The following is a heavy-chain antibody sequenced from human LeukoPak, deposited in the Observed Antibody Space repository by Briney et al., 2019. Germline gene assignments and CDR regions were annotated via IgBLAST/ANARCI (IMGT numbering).Heavy chain of an antibody. CDR1: GFTFSSYG. Sequence: GGSLRLSCAASGFTFSSYGMSWVRQAPGKGLEWVSAISGSGGSTYYADSVKGRFTISRDNSKNTLYLQMNSLRAEDTAVYYCAKCYDSSGYLFDYWGQGTLVTVSS. CDR3: AKCYDSSGYLFDY. J-gene: IGHJ4*02. D-gene: IGHD3-22*01. V-gene: IGHV3-23*01. CDR2: ISGSGGST.